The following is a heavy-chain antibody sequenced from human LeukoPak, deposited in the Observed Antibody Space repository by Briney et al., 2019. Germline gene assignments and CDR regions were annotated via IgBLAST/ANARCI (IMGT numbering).Heavy chain of an antibody. Sequence: GGSLRLSCAVSGFTFSDYAMSWVRQAPGKGLEWFSTITGSAASTYYADSVKGRFTISRDNSRSTLFLQMNSLRAEDTAVYYCAKHIVGTTQMFDYWGQGTLVTVSS. CDR3: AKHIVGTTQMFDY. V-gene: IGHV3-23*01. CDR2: ITGSAAST. D-gene: IGHD1-26*01. CDR1: GFTFSDYA. J-gene: IGHJ4*02.